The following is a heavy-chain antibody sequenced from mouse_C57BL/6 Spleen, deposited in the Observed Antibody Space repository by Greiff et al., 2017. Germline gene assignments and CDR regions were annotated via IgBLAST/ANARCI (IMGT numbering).Heavy chain of an antibody. D-gene: IGHD1-1*01. CDR1: GYTFTSYT. V-gene: IGHV1-4*01. Sequence: QVTLKVSGAGLARPGASVKMSCKASGYTFTSYTMHWVNQRPGKGLEWIGYINPSSGYTKYNKQFKDKATLTADKSSSTAYMQLSSLTSEDSAYYYCARSHYGSSYVDYWGQGTTLTVSS. J-gene: IGHJ2*01. CDR2: INPSSGYT. CDR3: ARSHYGSSYVDY.